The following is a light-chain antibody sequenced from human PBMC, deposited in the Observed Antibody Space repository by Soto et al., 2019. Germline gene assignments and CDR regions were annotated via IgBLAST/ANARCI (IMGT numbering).Light chain of an antibody. Sequence: EIVLTQSPGTLSLSPGERATLSCRASQSVNNNYLVWYQQNPGQPPRLLIYGASSRATGIPDRFSGSGSGKEFTITISRLEPEDFAVYSCQQYGSSPFTFGPGTKVDIK. CDR2: GAS. CDR1: QSVNNNY. J-gene: IGKJ3*01. CDR3: QQYGSSPFT. V-gene: IGKV3-20*01.